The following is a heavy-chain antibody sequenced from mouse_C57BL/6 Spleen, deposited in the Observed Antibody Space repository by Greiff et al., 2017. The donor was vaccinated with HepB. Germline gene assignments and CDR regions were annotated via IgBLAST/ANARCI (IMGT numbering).Heavy chain of an antibody. J-gene: IGHJ3*01. V-gene: IGHV5-4*01. CDR3: AREENYGSSYSFAY. D-gene: IGHD1-1*01. CDR1: GFTFSSYA. Sequence: EVMLVESGGGLVKPGGSLKLSCAASGFTFSSYAMSWVRQTPEKRLEWVATISDGGSYTYYPDNVKGRFTISRDNAKNNLYLQMSHLKSEDTAMYYCAREENYGSSYSFAYWGQGTLGTVSA. CDR2: ISDGGSYT.